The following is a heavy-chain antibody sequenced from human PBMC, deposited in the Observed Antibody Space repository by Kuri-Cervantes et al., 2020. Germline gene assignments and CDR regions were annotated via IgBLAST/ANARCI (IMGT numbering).Heavy chain of an antibody. CDR2: INAGNGNT. CDR3: ARDRATVRGVIKILNWFDP. Sequence: ASVKVSCKASGYTFTSYAMHWVRQAPGQRLEWMGWINAGNGNTKYSQKFQGRVTITRDTSASTAYMELSSLRSEDTAVYYCARDRATVRGVIKILNWFDPWGQGTLVTVSS. CDR1: GYTFTSYA. D-gene: IGHD3-10*01. J-gene: IGHJ5*02. V-gene: IGHV1-3*01.